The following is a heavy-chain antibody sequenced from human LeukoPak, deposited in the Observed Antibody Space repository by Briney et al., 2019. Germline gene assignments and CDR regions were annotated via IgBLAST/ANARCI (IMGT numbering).Heavy chain of an antibody. Sequence: ASVKVSCKASGYTFTSYYMHWVRQAPGQGLEWMGIINPSGGSTSYAQKFQGRVTMTRDMSTRTVYMELSSLRSEDTAVYYCARDPQPHCSSTSCPPDYYYYMDVWGKGTTVTVSS. CDR1: GYTFTSYY. D-gene: IGHD2-2*01. V-gene: IGHV1-46*01. J-gene: IGHJ6*03. CDR2: INPSGGST. CDR3: ARDPQPHCSSTSCPPDYYYYMDV.